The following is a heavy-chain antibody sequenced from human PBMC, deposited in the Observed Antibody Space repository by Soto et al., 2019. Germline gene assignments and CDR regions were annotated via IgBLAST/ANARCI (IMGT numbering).Heavy chain of an antibody. J-gene: IGHJ3*01. CDR3: AKDRGIIVKVGYAFDV. CDR1: GFPLSMSA. D-gene: IGHD3-16*02. CDR2: ISDSGDRT. V-gene: IGHV3-23*01. Sequence: PGGSLRLSCASSGFPLSMSAVNWVRQSPGKGLEWVSYISDSGDRTYYADSVKGRFTISRDRSKNTVSLQMDSLRAEDTAVYYCAKDRGIIVKVGYAFDVWGQGKKVAVSS.